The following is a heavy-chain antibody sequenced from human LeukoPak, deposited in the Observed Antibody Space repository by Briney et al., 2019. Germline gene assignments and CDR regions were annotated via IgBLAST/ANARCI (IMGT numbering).Heavy chain of an antibody. CDR1: GVSISSGSYY. Sequence: PSETLSLTCTVSGVSISSGSYYWSWIRQPPGKGLEWIGHIYYSGSTNYNPSLKSRVTISVDTSKNQFSLKLSSVTAADTAVYYCARWGRQPLSGRVSRFDPWGQGNLVTVFS. D-gene: IGHD2-2*01. V-gene: IGHV4-61*01. CDR3: ARWGRQPLSGRVSRFDP. CDR2: IYYSGST. J-gene: IGHJ5*02.